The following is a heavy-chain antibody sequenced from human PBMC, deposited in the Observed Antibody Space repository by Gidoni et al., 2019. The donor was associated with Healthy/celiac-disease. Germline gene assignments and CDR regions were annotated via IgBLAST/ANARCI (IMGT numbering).Heavy chain of an antibody. CDR3: ARHGPDSSGYPTMDV. CDR2: IYYSGST. D-gene: IGHD3-22*01. CDR1: GCSISSSSYY. V-gene: IGHV4-39*01. Sequence: QLQLQESGPGLVKPSETLSLPCTVSGCSISSSSYYWGWIRQPPGKGLEWIGSIYYSGSTYYNPSLKSRVTISVDTSKNQFSLKLSSVTAADTAVYYCARHGPDSSGYPTMDVWGQGTTVTVSS. J-gene: IGHJ6*02.